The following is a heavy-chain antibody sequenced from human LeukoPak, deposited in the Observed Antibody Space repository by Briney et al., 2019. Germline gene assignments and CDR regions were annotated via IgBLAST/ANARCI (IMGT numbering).Heavy chain of an antibody. D-gene: IGHD6-19*01. Sequence: PGRSLRLSCAASGFTFSSYGMHWVRQAPGKGLEWVAVIWYDGSNKYYEDSVKGRFTISRDNSKNTLYLQVNSLRADDTAVYYCARSGVQWQWLLTYDAFDIWGQGTMVTVSS. CDR2: IWYDGSNK. CDR1: GFTFSSYG. CDR3: ARSGVQWQWLLTYDAFDI. V-gene: IGHV3-33*01. J-gene: IGHJ3*02.